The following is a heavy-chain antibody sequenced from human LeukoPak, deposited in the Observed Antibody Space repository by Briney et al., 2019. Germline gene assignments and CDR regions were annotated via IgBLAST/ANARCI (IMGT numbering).Heavy chain of an antibody. CDR1: GFTFSSYA. V-gene: IGHV3-23*01. CDR3: AKDGSSSWYVDYYYYGMDV. J-gene: IGHJ6*02. D-gene: IGHD6-13*01. Sequence: GGSLRLSCAASGFTFSSYAMSRVRQAPGKGLEWVSAISGSGGSTYYADSVKGRFTISRDNSKNTLYLQMNSLRAEDTAVYYCAKDGSSSWYVDYYYYGMDVWGQGTTVTVSS. CDR2: ISGSGGST.